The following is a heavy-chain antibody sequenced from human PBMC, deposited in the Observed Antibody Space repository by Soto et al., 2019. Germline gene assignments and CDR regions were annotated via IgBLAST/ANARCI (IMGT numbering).Heavy chain of an antibody. J-gene: IGHJ4*02. Sequence: ASVKVSCKASGYTFTSYYMPWVRQAPGQGLEWMGIINPSGGSTGYAQKFQGRVTMTRDTSTSTVYIELSSLRSEDTAVYYCAGVLSYYGSAVRLPRAYYNYWVKGILVTVVS. D-gene: IGHD3-10*01. CDR3: AGVLSYYGSAVRLPRAYYNY. V-gene: IGHV1-46*01. CDR2: INPSGGST. CDR1: GYTFTSYY.